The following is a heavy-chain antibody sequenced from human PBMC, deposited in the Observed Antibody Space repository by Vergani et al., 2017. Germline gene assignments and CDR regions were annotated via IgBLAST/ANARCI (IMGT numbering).Heavy chain of an antibody. CDR2: ITPFNGNT. D-gene: IGHD2-2*01. J-gene: IGHJ6*02. CDR3: ARLLGYGRSTSCYSASEGMDV. Sequence: QMQLVQSGAEVKKTGSSVKVSCKASGYTFTYRYLHWVRQAPGQALEWMGWITPFNGNTNYAQKFQDRVTITRDRSMSTAYMELSSLRSEDTAVYYCARLLGYGRSTSCYSASEGMDVWGQGTTVTVSS. V-gene: IGHV1-45*02. CDR1: GYTFTYRY.